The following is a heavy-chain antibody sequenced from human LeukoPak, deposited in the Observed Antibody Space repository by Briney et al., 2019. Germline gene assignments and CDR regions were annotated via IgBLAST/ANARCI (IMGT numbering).Heavy chain of an antibody. D-gene: IGHD1-1*01. Sequence: GGSLRLSCAASGFTFSSYEMNWVRQAPGKGLEWVSYISSSGSTIYYADSVKGRFTISRDNAKNSLYLQMNSLRAEDTAVYYCARVEIGRGLDLWGRGTLVTVSS. CDR3: ARVEIGRGLDL. V-gene: IGHV3-48*03. CDR1: GFTFSSYE. CDR2: ISSSGSTI. J-gene: IGHJ2*01.